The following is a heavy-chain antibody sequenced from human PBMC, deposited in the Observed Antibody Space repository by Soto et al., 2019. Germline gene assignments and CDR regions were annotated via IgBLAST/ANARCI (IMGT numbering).Heavy chain of an antibody. CDR3: VGGGGYYGSGTLPGMDV. D-gene: IGHD3-10*01. V-gene: IGHV3-23*01. CDR1: GFTFSGYA. J-gene: IGHJ6*02. CDR2: ISASGGST. Sequence: EVQLLESGGGLVQPGGSLRLSCTASGFTFSGYAINWVRQAPGKGLEWVSAISASGGSTYYSDSVKGRFTVSRDNSNNTLSLQMHSLRGEDTAVYQCVGGGGYYGSGTLPGMDVWGQGTTVTVSS.